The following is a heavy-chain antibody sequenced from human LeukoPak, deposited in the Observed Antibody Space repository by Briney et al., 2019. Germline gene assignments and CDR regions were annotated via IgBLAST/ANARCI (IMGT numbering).Heavy chain of an antibody. CDR1: GFTFTRSA. CDR2: IVVGSGNT. V-gene: IGHV1-58*02. J-gene: IGHJ4*02. Sequence: SVKVSCKASGFTFTRSAMQWVRQARGQRREWIGWIVVGSGNTNYAQKFQERVTISRDMSTSTAYMELSSLRSEDTDVYYCAALVDYYDSSGYYVDYWGQGTLVTVS. CDR3: AALVDYYDSSGYYVDY. D-gene: IGHD3-22*01.